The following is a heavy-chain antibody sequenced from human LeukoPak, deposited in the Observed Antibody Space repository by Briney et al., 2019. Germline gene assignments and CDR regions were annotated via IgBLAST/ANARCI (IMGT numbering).Heavy chain of an antibody. CDR1: GYTFTSYY. D-gene: IGHD2-15*01. J-gene: IGHJ4*02. CDR2: INPSGGTT. CDR3: ARGWSGSWRPNFEY. Sequence: ASVRVSCKASGYTFTSYYMHWVRQAPGQGLEWMGIINPSGGTTSYAQNFQGRVAMTRDTSTSTVYMELSSLISEDTAVYYCARGWSGSWRPNFEYWGQGTLVTVSS. V-gene: IGHV1-46*01.